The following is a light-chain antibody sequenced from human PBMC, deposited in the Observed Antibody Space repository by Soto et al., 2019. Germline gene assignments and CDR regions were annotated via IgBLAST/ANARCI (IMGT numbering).Light chain of an antibody. Sequence: EIVLTQSPATLSLSPGERATLSCRASQSVRNYLAWYQQKPGQAPRLLIYDASNRATGVPARFSGSGSATDFTLTISSLEPEDFAVYYCQQRSSWPLTFGGGTQVEIK. CDR1: QSVRNY. J-gene: IGKJ4*01. CDR2: DAS. CDR3: QQRSSWPLT. V-gene: IGKV3-11*01.